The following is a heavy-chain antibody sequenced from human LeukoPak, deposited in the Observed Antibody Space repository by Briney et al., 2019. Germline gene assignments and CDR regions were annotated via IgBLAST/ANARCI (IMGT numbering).Heavy chain of an antibody. D-gene: IGHD3-9*01. CDR2: IYYSGST. Sequence: PSETLSLTCTVSGDSISSSSYYWGWIRQPPGKGLEWIGNIYYSGSTYYNPSLKSRVTMSVDTSKSQFSLKLNSVTAADTAVYYCARLIYDILTSGNWLDPWGQGTLVTVSS. CDR3: ARLIYDILTSGNWLDP. J-gene: IGHJ5*02. V-gene: IGHV4-39*01. CDR1: GDSISSSSYY.